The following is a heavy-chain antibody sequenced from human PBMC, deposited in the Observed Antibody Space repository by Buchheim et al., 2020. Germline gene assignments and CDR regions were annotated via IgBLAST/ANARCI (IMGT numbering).Heavy chain of an antibody. CDR3: ARELVHCSSTSCYIYYYYYYGMDV. Sequence: QVQLQESGPGLVKPSQTLSLTCTVSGGSISSGSYYWSWIRQPAGKGLEWIGRIYTSGSTNYNPSLKSRVTISVDTSKNQFSLKLSSVTAADTAVYYCARELVHCSSTSCYIYYYYYYGMDVWGQGT. D-gene: IGHD2-2*02. V-gene: IGHV4-61*02. CDR1: GGSISSGSYY. CDR2: IYTSGST. J-gene: IGHJ6*02.